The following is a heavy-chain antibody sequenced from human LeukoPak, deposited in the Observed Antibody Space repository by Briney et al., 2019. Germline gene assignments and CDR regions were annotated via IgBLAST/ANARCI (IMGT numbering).Heavy chain of an antibody. CDR2: IYYSGST. CDR1: GGSISSNY. J-gene: IGHJ3*02. Sequence: PSETLSLTCTVSGGSISSNYWSWVRQPPGKGLEWIGYIYYSGSTNYNPSLKSRVTISVDTSKNQFSLKLSSVTAADTAVYYCAREGLRFLEWASDAFDIWGQGTMVTVSS. CDR3: AREGLRFLEWASDAFDI. D-gene: IGHD3-3*01. V-gene: IGHV4-59*01.